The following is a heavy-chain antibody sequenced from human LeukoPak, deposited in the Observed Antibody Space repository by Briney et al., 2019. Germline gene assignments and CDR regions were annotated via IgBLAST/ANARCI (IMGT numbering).Heavy chain of an antibody. V-gene: IGHV4-59*08. D-gene: IGHD3-10*01. CDR2: IYYSGST. CDR3: ARHSPGGLTDAFDI. Sequence: SETLSLTCTVSGGSISSYYWSWIRQPPGKGLEWIGYIYYSGSTNYNPSLKSRVTISVDTSKNQFSLKLSSVTAADTAVYYCARHSPGGLTDAFDIWGQGTMVTVSS. J-gene: IGHJ3*02. CDR1: GGSISSYY.